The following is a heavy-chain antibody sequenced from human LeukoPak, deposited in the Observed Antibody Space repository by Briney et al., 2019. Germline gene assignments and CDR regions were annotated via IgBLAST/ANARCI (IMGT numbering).Heavy chain of an antibody. CDR3: ARRGEYSYGSVYYYYYMDV. D-gene: IGHD5-18*01. J-gene: IGHJ6*03. V-gene: IGHV1-2*02. Sequence: ASVKVSCKASGYTFTGYYMHWVRQAPGQGLEWMGWINPNSGGTNYAQKFQGRVTMTRDTSISTAYMELSRLRSDDTAVYYCARRGEYSYGSVYYYYYMDVWGKGTTVTVSS. CDR1: GYTFTGYY. CDR2: INPNSGGT.